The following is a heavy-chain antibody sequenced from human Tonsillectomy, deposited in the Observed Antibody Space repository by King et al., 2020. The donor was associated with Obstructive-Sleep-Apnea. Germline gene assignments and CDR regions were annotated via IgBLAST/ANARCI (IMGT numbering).Heavy chain of an antibody. J-gene: IGHJ4*02. Sequence: VQLVESGGGLVKPGESLTLSCAASGFTFSSFTMNWVRQAPGKGLEWVSSITASSTYIYYADSLNVRFTISRDNAQNSLYLVMNNLRAEDTAVYFCARDPGGLWYFDSWGQGTLVTVSS. CDR2: ITASSTYI. V-gene: IGHV3-21*01. CDR3: ARDPGGLWYFDS. CDR1: GFTFSSFT. D-gene: IGHD2-21*01.